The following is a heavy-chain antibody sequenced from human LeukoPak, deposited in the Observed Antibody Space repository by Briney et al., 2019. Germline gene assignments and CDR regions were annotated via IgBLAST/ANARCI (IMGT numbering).Heavy chain of an antibody. V-gene: IGHV3-49*03. CDR2: IRSKGYGGTT. D-gene: IGHD6-13*01. CDR1: GFTFGDYA. Sequence: GGSLRLSCTASGFTFGDYAMSWFRQAPGKGLEWVGFIRSKGYGGTTEYAASVKGRFTISRDDSKSIAYLQMNSLKTEDTAVYYCTREVTAGILFDYWGQGTLVTVSS. CDR3: TREVTAGILFDY. J-gene: IGHJ4*02.